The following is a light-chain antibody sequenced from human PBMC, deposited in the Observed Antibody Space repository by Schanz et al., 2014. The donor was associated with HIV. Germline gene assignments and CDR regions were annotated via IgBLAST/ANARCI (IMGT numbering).Light chain of an antibody. V-gene: IGLV2-14*03. CDR2: GVD. CDR3: SSYTSTNTVI. J-gene: IGLJ2*01. CDR1: SSDIGPYNC. Sequence: QSALTQPASVSGSPGQSISISCTGTSSDIGPYNCVSWYQQRPGKAPKLVISGVDYRPSGVSSRFSGSKSGSAASLTISGLRPEDEGDYYCSSYTSTNTVIFAGGTKLTVL.